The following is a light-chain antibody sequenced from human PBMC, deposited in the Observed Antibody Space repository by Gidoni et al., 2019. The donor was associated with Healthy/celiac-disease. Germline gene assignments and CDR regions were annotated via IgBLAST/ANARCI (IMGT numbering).Light chain of an antibody. CDR1: SLRSYY. J-gene: IGLJ2*01. CDR2: GKN. CDR3: NSRDSSGNPL. V-gene: IGLV3-19*01. Sequence: SSELTQDPAVFVALGQTVRITCQGDSLRSYYASWYQQKPGQAPVLVIYGKNNRPSGIPDRFSGSSSGNTASLTITGAQAEDEADYYCNSRDSSGNPLFGGGTKLTVL.